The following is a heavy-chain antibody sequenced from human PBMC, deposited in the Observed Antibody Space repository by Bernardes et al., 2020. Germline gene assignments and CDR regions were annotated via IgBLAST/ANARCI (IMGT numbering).Heavy chain of an antibody. Sequence: GGFLSPSSAASGFTFSTYWMYWVRPAPGKGLVWVSRIKGDGSGISYADSVKGRFTISRDNAENTLYLQMNSLRAEDTAVYYCARDYPPLLWGQGTQVTVSS. V-gene: IGHV3-74*03. D-gene: IGHD3-16*02. J-gene: IGHJ4*02. CDR2: IKGDGSGI. CDR1: GFTFSTYW. CDR3: ARDYPPLL.